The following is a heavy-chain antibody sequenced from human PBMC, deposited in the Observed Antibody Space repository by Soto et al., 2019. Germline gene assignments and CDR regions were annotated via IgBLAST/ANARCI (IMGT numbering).Heavy chain of an antibody. D-gene: IGHD3-3*01. CDR1: GFTFSSYG. CDR2: IWYDGSNK. V-gene: IGHV3-33*01. J-gene: IGHJ6*03. Sequence: GGSLSLSCAASGFTFSSYGMHWVRQAPGKGLEWVAVIWYDGSNKYYADSVKGRFTISRDNSKNTLYLQMNSLRAEDTAVYYCATAYDFWSGYEIPDYYMDVWGKGTTVTVSS. CDR3: ATAYDFWSGYEIPDYYMDV.